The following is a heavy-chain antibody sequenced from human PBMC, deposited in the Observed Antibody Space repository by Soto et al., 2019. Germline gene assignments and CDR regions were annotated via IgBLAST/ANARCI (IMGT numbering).Heavy chain of an antibody. CDR1: GGTFSSYA. CDR2: IIPIFGTA. Sequence: QVQLVQSGAEVKKPGSSVKVSCKASGGTFSSYAISWVRQAPGQGLEWMGGIIPIFGTANYAQKFQGRVTITADESTSTAYVELSSLRSEDTAVYYCARGSLFKWGDDYYWFDPWGQGTLVTVSS. CDR3: ARGSLFKWGDDYYWFDP. D-gene: IGHD5-12*01. J-gene: IGHJ5*02. V-gene: IGHV1-69*01.